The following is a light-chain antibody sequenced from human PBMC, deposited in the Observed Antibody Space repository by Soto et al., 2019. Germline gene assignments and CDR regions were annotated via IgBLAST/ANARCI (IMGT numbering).Light chain of an antibody. V-gene: IGKV3-11*01. CDR1: QSVSSY. J-gene: IGKJ1*01. Sequence: EIVLTQSPDTLSLSPGERATLSCRASQSVSSYLAWYQQKPGQAPRLLIYDASNRATGIPARFSASGTGTDFTLTISDVQPEDFAVYYCHQRQSWPRTFGQGTKWIS. CDR2: DAS. CDR3: HQRQSWPRT.